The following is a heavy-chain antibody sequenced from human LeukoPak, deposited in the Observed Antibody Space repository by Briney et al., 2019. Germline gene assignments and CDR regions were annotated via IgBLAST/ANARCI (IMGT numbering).Heavy chain of an antibody. J-gene: IGHJ4*02. Sequence: ASVKVSCKASGYTFTSYGISWVRQAPGQGLEWMGWISAYNGNTNYAQKLKGRVTMTTDTSTSTAYMELRSLRSDDTAVYYCARDPGFVVVPAAMGGDYWGQGTLVTVSS. CDR3: ARDPGFVVVPAAMGGDY. D-gene: IGHD2-2*01. V-gene: IGHV1-18*01. CDR2: ISAYNGNT. CDR1: GYTFTSYG.